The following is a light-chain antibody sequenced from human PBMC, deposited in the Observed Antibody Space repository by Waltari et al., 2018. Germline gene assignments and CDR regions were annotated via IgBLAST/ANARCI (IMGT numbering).Light chain of an antibody. J-gene: IGKJ3*01. V-gene: IGKV1-5*03. Sequence: DIQMTQSPSTLSASVGDRVTITCRASQSISSWLAWYQQKTGKAPKLLIYKVFSLESGVPSRFSGSGSGTEFTLTISSLQPDDFATYYCQHYHSYPFTFGPGTKVDIK. CDR3: QHYHSYPFT. CDR2: KVF. CDR1: QSISSW.